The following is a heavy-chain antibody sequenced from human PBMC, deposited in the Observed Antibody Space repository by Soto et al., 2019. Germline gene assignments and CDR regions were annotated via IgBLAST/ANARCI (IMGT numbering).Heavy chain of an antibody. CDR2: IWYDGSNK. V-gene: IGHV3-33*01. CDR3: ARGNYYYYYGMDV. J-gene: IGHJ6*04. Sequence: QVQLVESGGGVVQPGRSLRLSCAASGFTFSSYGMHWVRQAPGKGLEWVAVIWYDGSNKYYADSVKGRFTISRDNSKNTLYLQMNSLRAEDTAVYYCARGNYYYYYGMDVWGKGTTVTVSS. CDR1: GFTFSSYG. D-gene: IGHD3-10*01.